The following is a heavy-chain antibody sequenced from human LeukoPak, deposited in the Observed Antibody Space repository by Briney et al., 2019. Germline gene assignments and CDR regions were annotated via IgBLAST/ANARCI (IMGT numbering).Heavy chain of an antibody. Sequence: ASVKVPCKASGYTFSSHDIHWVRQAPGQRLEWMGWINAGNSNTKYSQKLQGRVTITRDTFASTAYMELSSLRSEDTAVYYCARETTVTQNDAFDMWGQGTMVTVSS. CDR3: ARETTVTQNDAFDM. CDR2: INAGNSNT. CDR1: GYTFSSHD. D-gene: IGHD4-17*01. V-gene: IGHV1-3*01. J-gene: IGHJ3*02.